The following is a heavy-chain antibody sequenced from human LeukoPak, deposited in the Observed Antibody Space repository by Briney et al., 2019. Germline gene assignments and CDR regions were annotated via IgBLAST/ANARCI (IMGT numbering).Heavy chain of an antibody. CDR3: ARGGLYNSGPGY. J-gene: IGHJ4*02. V-gene: IGHV4-4*07. D-gene: IGHD6-19*01. Sequence: SETLSLPCPVFGDSITNNYRSWFRQPAGKGLEWLGRIYTGGSATYNPSLKSRVTMSVDTSNNQFSLRLSSVTAADTAVYYCARGGLYNSGPGYWGQGTLVTVSS. CDR1: GDSITNNY. CDR2: IYTGGSA.